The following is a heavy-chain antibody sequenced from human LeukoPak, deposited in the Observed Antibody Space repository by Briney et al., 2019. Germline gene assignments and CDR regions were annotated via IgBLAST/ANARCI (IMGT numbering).Heavy chain of an antibody. D-gene: IGHD2-15*01. CDR3: AGRHCSGGGCYFAGADPFDY. CDR2: INSDGSST. V-gene: IGHV3-74*01. Sequence: GGSLRLSCVASGFTFTSYWMHWVRQAPGKGLVWVSRINSDGSSTNYADSVKGRFTISRDTSKNTLYLQMNSLRAEDTAVYFCAGRHCSGGGCYFAGADPFDYWGQGTLVTVSS. CDR1: GFTFTSYW. J-gene: IGHJ4*02.